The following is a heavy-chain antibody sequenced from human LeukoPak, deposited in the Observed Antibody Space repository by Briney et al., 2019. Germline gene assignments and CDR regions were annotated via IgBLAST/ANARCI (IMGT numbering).Heavy chain of an antibody. Sequence: SETLSLTCTVSGGSISSGGYYWSWIRQHPGKGLEWLGYIYYSGSTYYNPSLKSRVTISVDTSKNQFSLKLSSVTAADTAVYYCARGVLMVYAIGGEFDYWGQGTLVTVSS. CDR1: GGSISSGGYY. D-gene: IGHD2-8*01. CDR3: ARGVLMVYAIGGEFDY. CDR2: IYYSGST. J-gene: IGHJ4*02. V-gene: IGHV4-31*03.